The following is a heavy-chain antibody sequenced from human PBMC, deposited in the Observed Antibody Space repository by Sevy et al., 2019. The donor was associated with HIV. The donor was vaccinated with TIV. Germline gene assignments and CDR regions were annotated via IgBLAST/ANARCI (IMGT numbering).Heavy chain of an antibody. CDR2: IKGDGSEK. J-gene: IGHJ4*02. Sequence: GGSLRLSCAASGFTLSSSWMSWVRQAPGKGLEWVVNIKGDGSEKYYVDSVTGRFTMSRDNAKNSLYLQMNSLRAEDTAVYYCATERAGAYNYWGQGILVTVSS. V-gene: IGHV3-7*01. CDR1: GFTLSSSW. D-gene: IGHD2-21*01. CDR3: ATERAGAYNY.